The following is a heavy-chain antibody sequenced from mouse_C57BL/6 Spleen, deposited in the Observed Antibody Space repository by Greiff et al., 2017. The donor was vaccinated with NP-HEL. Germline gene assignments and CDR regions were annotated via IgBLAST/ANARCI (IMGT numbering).Heavy chain of an antibody. CDR2: IDPASGNT. V-gene: IGHV14-3*01. J-gene: IGHJ2*01. D-gene: IGHD1-1*01. Sequence: VQLQQPVAELVRPGASVKLSCTASGYTFTSTCMHWVKQRPGQGLEWIGRIDPASGNTNYDQKFQGKATMTVDTSSNTAYLQLSSLTSEDTAIYYCARGMEFYFDYWGQGTTLTVSS. CDR3: ARGMEFYFDY. CDR1: GYTFTSTC.